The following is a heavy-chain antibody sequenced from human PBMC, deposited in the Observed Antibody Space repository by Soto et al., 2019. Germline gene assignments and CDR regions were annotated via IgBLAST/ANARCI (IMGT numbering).Heavy chain of an antibody. CDR2: IYYSGST. V-gene: IGHV4-59*01. Sequence: PSETLSLTCTVSGGSISSYYWSWIRQPPGKGLEWIGYIYYSGSTNYNPSLKSRVTISVDTSKNQFSLKLSSVTAADTAVYYCAGEVRSSSWRRIDYWGQGTLVTVSS. CDR3: AGEVRSSSWRRIDY. J-gene: IGHJ4*02. D-gene: IGHD6-13*01. CDR1: GGSISSYY.